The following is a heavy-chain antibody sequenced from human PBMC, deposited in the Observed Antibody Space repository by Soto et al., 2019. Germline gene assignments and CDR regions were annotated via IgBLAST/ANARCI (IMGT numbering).Heavy chain of an antibody. Sequence: NPGGSLRLSCAASGFTFSDYSMSWIRQAPGKGLEWVSFIGSSNSFTNYADSVKGRFTISRDNAKNSLYLQMSSLRAEDTAVYYCARTKSYYAYWGQGTLVTVSS. D-gene: IGHD3-10*01. V-gene: IGHV3-11*06. J-gene: IGHJ4*02. CDR2: IGSSNSFT. CDR1: GFTFSDYS. CDR3: ARTKSYYAY.